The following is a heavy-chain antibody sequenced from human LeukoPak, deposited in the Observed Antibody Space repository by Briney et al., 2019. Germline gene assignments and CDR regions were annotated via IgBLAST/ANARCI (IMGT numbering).Heavy chain of an antibody. D-gene: IGHD5-12*01. V-gene: IGHV1-69*13. CDR1: GGTFSSYA. CDR2: IIPIFGTA. Sequence: SVKVSCKASGGTFSSYAISWVRQAPGQGLEWMGGIIPIFGTANYAQKFQGRVTITADESTSTAYMELSSLRSEDTAVYYCARVGYSGYDRYFDYWGQGTLVTVSS. CDR3: ARVGYSGYDRYFDY. J-gene: IGHJ4*02.